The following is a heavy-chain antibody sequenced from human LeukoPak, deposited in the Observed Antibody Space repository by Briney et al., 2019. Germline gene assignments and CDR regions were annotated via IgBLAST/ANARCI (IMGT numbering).Heavy chain of an antibody. Sequence: RGAVKVSCKPSGGTFRSYAISWVRQAPGHRLEWMGGIIPIFGTANYAQKFQGRVTITADESTSAAYMELSSLRSEDTAVYYCARSRDGYNKIKPYYFDYWGQGTLVTVSS. CDR2: IIPIFGTA. CDR1: GGTFRSYA. V-gene: IGHV1-69*01. J-gene: IGHJ4*02. D-gene: IGHD5-24*01. CDR3: ARSRDGYNKIKPYYFDY.